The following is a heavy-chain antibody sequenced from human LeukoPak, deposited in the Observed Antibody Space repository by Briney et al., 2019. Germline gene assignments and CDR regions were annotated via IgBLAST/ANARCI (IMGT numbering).Heavy chain of an antibody. CDR3: ARDRGYSYGSAFDI. CDR1: GFTFSSYG. J-gene: IGHJ3*02. D-gene: IGHD5-18*01. V-gene: IGHV3-33*01. CDR2: IWYDGSNK. Sequence: GGSLRLFCAASGFTFSSYGMHWVRQAPGKGLEWVAVIWYDGSNKYYADSVKGRFTISRDNSKNTLYLQMNSLRAEDTAVYYCARDRGYSYGSAFDIWGQGTMVTVSS.